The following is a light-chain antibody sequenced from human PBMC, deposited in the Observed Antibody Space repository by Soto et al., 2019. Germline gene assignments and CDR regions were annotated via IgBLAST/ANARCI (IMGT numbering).Light chain of an antibody. CDR3: QQYDDLPLT. CDR1: QDITNY. V-gene: IGKV1-33*01. CDR2: DAS. Sequence: DIQMTQSPSSLSASVGDRVTVTCQASQDITNYLSWYQQKPGKAPKLLISDASNLAIGVPSRFSGRGSGTDFSLTINNLQPEDFATYFCQQYDDLPLTFGGGTKVEVK. J-gene: IGKJ4*01.